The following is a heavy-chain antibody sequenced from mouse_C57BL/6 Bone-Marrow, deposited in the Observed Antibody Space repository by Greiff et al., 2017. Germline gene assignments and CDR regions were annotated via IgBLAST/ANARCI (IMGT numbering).Heavy chain of an antibody. CDR1: GYSFTGYY. V-gene: IGHV1-42*01. D-gene: IGHD2-4*01. Sequence: EVQLQQSGPELVKPGASVKISCKASGYSFTGYYMNWVKQSPEKSLEWIGEINPSNGGTTYNQKFKAKATLPVDQSSSTAYMQLNSLTSEDSAVXYCARNGGYDNDGTVNDDWGTGTTVTVSS. CDR2: INPSNGGT. CDR3: ARNGGYDNDGTVNDD. J-gene: IGHJ1*03.